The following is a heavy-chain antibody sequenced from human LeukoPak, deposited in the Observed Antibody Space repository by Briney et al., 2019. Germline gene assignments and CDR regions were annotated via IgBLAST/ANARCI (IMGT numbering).Heavy chain of an antibody. V-gene: IGHV3-23*01. CDR1: GFAFSNHA. J-gene: IGHJ4*02. Sequence: GESLRLSCTASGFAFSNHAMSWVRQAPGKGLEWVSSISISGDTTYYADSVRGRFTISRENSKSTLYLQMNSLRADDTAVYYCANEIRPNDYWGQGTLVTVSS. D-gene: IGHD4-17*01. CDR2: ISISGDTT. CDR3: ANEIRPNDY.